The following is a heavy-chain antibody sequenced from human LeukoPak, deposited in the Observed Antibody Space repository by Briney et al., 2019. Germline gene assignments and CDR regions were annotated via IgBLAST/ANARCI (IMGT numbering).Heavy chain of an antibody. CDR3: ARAAGRYFDWLLGD. CDR2: INHSGST. CDR1: GGSFSGYY. D-gene: IGHD3-9*01. J-gene: IGHJ4*02. Sequence: SETLSLTCAVHGGSFSGYYWSWIRQPPGKGLEWIGEINHSGSTNYNPSLKSRVTISVDTSKNQFSLKLSSVTAADTAVYYCARAAGRYFDWLLGDWGQGTLVTVSS. V-gene: IGHV4-34*01.